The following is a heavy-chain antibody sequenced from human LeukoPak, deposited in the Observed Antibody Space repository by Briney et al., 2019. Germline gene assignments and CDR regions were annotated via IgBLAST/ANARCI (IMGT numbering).Heavy chain of an antibody. CDR1: GFTFSRYD. Sequence: GGSLRLSCVASGFTFSRYDMHWVRQAPGKGLEWLAFVRFDGRETFYADPVQGRFTISRDNSKNTLYLQMNSLRAEDTAVYYCAKETGTMAEIDYWGQGTLVTVSS. D-gene: IGHD3-10*01. CDR2: VRFDGRET. CDR3: AKETGTMAEIDY. J-gene: IGHJ4*02. V-gene: IGHV3-30*02.